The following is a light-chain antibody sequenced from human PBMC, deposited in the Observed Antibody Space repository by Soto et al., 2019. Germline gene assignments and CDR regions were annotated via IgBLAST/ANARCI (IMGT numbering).Light chain of an antibody. V-gene: IGKV1-5*01. CDR1: QSMNDW. CDR3: LRYPSFSQT. CDR2: YAS. J-gene: IGKJ1*01. Sequence: DIQMTQSPSTLSASVGDRVTITCRASQSMNDWLAWYQQKPGKAPKVLIYYASSLQSGVPSRFSGSGSGTEFTLTIDSLQPFFVSTYYCLRYPSFSQTYCLGT.